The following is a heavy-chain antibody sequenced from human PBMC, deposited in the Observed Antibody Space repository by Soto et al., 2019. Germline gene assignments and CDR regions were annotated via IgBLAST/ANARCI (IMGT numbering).Heavy chain of an antibody. Sequence: QVQLVESGGGVVQPGRSLRLSCAASGFTFNNYAMHWVRQAPGKGLEWVAFISYDGSSKYYADSVTGRFTISRDNSRNTLYLQMNLLRAEDKAVYYCARGDGYIYGNTFDSWGQGTLVTVSS. CDR3: ARGDGYIYGNTFDS. V-gene: IGHV3-30-3*01. J-gene: IGHJ4*02. D-gene: IGHD5-18*01. CDR1: GFTFNNYA. CDR2: ISYDGSSK.